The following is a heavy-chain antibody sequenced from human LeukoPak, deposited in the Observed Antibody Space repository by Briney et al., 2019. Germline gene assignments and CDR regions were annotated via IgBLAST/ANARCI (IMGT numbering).Heavy chain of an antibody. CDR2: ISGSGGST. J-gene: IGHJ4*02. V-gene: IGHV3-23*01. Sequence: GSLRLSCAASGFTFSSYAMSWVRQAPGKGLEWVSAISGSGGSTYYADSVKGRFTISRDNSKNTLYLQMNSLRAEDTAVYYCAKGSVYYGSGTSYYFDYWGQGTLVTVSS. CDR3: AKGSVYYGSGTSYYFDY. D-gene: IGHD3-10*01. CDR1: GFTFSSYA.